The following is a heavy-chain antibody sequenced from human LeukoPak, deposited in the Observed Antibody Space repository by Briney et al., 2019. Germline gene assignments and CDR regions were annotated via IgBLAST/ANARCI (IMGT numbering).Heavy chain of an antibody. CDR3: ARGLRDGYTLFYFDY. V-gene: IGHV4-34*01. CDR1: VGSFSGYY. CDR2: IYYTGST. J-gene: IGHJ4*02. Sequence: PSETLSLTCAVYVGSFSGYYWSWIRQPPGKGLEWIGSIYYTGSTFYNPSLKSRVTISVDTSKNQFSMKLSSVTAADTAVYFCARGLRDGYTLFYFDYWGQGTLVTVSS. D-gene: IGHD5-24*01.